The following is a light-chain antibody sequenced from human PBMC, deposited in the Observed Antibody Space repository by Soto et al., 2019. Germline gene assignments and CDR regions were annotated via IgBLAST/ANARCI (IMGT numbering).Light chain of an antibody. V-gene: IGLV2-14*01. CDR2: EGT. CDR1: SGDIGRYKF. J-gene: IGLJ2*01. CDR3: SSSTNTNTLVI. Sequence: QSVLTQPASVSGSPGQSGTISCTGTSGDIGRYKFVSWFQQHPGKAPKLLIFEGTNRPSGVSHRFSGSKSGNTASLTISGLQAEDEAMYFCSSSTNTNTLVIFGGGTKVTVL.